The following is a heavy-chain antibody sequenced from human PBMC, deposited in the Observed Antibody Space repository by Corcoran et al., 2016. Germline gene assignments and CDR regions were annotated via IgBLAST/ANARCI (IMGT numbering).Heavy chain of an antibody. CDR3: ARGGEDIVVVPTGTTLRYVDY. CDR1: GGSFSGYY. CDR2: INHSGST. J-gene: IGHJ4*02. V-gene: IGHV4-34*01. D-gene: IGHD2-2*01. Sequence: QVQLQQWGAGLLKPSETLSLPFAVYGGSFSGYYWSWIRQPPGKGLEWIGEINHSGSTNYNPSLKSRVTISVDTSKNQFSLKLSSVTAADTAVYYCARGGEDIVVVPTGTTLRYVDYWGQGTLVTVSS.